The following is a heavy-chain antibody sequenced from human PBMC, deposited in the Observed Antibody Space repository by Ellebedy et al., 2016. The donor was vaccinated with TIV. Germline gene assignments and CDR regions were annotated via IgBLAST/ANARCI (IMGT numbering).Heavy chain of an antibody. Sequence: PGGSLRLSCVLSGFTFSSYGMHWVRQAPGKGLEWVALISNDGNNKYYGASVKGRFTISRDNSKNTVYLQMNSLRAEDTAVYHCAKENGGHVAVPARYGLDVWGQGTTVTVSS. CDR1: GFTFSSYG. V-gene: IGHV3-30*18. J-gene: IGHJ6*02. CDR3: AKENGGHVAVPARYGLDV. CDR2: ISNDGNNK. D-gene: IGHD2-2*01.